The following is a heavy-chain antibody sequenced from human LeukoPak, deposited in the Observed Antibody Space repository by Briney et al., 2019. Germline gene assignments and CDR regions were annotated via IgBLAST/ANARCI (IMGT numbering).Heavy chain of an antibody. J-gene: IGHJ4*02. V-gene: IGHV3-21*01. D-gene: IGHD4-17*01. Sequence: GGSLRLSCAASGFTFSRYSMNWVRQAPGKGLESFSCISSSSSYIDYADSVKGRVTISRDNAKNSLYLKMNSLRAEDTAVYYCARGANNYGDGVDYWGQGTLVTVSS. CDR3: ARGANNYGDGVDY. CDR2: ISSSSSYI. CDR1: GFTFSRYS.